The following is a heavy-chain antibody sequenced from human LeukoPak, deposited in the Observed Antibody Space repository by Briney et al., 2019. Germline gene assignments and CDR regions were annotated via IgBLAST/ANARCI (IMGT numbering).Heavy chain of an antibody. CDR1: GGSISSSSYY. V-gene: IGHV4-39*07. Sequence: SETLSLTCTVSGGSISSSSYYWGWIRQPPGKGLEWIGSIYYSGSTYYNPSLKSRVTISVDTSKNQFSLKLSSVTAADTAVYYCARVYCSGGSCYRRWFDPWGQGTLVTVSS. D-gene: IGHD2-15*01. J-gene: IGHJ5*02. CDR2: IYYSGST. CDR3: ARVYCSGGSCYRRWFDP.